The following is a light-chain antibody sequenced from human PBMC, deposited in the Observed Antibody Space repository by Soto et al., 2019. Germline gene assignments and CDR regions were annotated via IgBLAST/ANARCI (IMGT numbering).Light chain of an antibody. Sequence: DIVMTQSPDSLAVSLGERATINCKSSQSVLYSSNNKNYIAWYQQKPGQPPKLLIYWASTRESGVPDRFSGCGSGTDFTLAISSLQAEDGAVYYCQQYYSTPLTFGGGTKVEIK. CDR1: QSVLYSSNNKNY. CDR2: WAS. CDR3: QQYYSTPLT. V-gene: IGKV4-1*01. J-gene: IGKJ4*01.